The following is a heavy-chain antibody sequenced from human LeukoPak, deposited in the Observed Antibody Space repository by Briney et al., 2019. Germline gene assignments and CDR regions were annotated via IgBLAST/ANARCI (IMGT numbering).Heavy chain of an antibody. V-gene: IGHV4-4*07. D-gene: IGHD3-3*01. CDR3: ARESASITIFGVALLGHFDY. Sequence: PSETLSLTCTVSGGSISSYYWSWIRQPAGKGLEWIGRIYTSGSTNYNPSLKSRVTMSVDTSKNQFSLKLSSVTAADTAVYYCARESASITIFGVALLGHFDYRGQGTLVTVSS. CDR1: GGSISSYY. J-gene: IGHJ4*02. CDR2: IYTSGST.